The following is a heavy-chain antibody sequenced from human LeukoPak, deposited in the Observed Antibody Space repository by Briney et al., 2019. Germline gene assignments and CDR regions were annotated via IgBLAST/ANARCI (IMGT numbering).Heavy chain of an antibody. Sequence: SVKVSCKASGGTFSSYAISWVRQAPGQGLEWMGRIIPILGIANYAQKFQGRVTITADKSTSTAYMELSSLRSEDTAVYYCARHSPLLCSGGSCYPTDYWGQGALVTVSS. CDR3: ARHSPLLCSGGSCYPTDY. V-gene: IGHV1-69*04. CDR2: IIPILGIA. CDR1: GGTFSSYA. J-gene: IGHJ4*02. D-gene: IGHD2-15*01.